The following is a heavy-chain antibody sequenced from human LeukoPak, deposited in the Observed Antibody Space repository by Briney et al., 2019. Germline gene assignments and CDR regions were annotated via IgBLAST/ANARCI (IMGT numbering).Heavy chain of an antibody. CDR3: ARGATTVTPNDY. D-gene: IGHD4-11*01. V-gene: IGHV4-61*05. CDR1: AGSISSSSYS. J-gene: IGHJ4*02. Sequence: SETLSLTCTVSAGSISSSSYSWGWIRQPPGKGLEWIGNIYYSGSTNYNPSLTSRVSMSVDLSKNQFSLKLNSVTAADTAVYYCARGATTVTPNDYWGQGTLVTVSS. CDR2: IYYSGST.